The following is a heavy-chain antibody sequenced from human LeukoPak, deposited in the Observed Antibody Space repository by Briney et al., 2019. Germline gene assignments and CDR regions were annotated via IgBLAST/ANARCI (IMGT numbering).Heavy chain of an antibody. V-gene: IGHV3-7*01. CDR3: ATDRDNSDWQKRFDS. CDR1: GFTFSTYW. Sequence: PGGSLRLSCAASGFTFSTYWMNWYRQAPGKGLDWVGNISQDASEINYVDSVRGRFTISRDNAKNSLHLQMNSLRAEDTAVYYCATDRDNSDWQKRFDSWGQGTLVTVSS. CDR2: ISQDASEI. J-gene: IGHJ4*02. D-gene: IGHD2-21*02.